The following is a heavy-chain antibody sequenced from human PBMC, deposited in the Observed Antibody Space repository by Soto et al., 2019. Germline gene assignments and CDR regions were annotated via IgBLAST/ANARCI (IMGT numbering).Heavy chain of an antibody. CDR3: ARDLQAGDDNVNWFAP. Sequence: QVQLVESGGGVVQPGRSLRLSCAASGFSISRSAMHWVRRAPGKGLEWVAVIAYDGSNKWFADSAKGRFTISRDNSKNTLYLDMSSLRAEDTAIYFCARDLQAGDDNVNWFAPWGQGTLVTVSS. J-gene: IGHJ5*02. V-gene: IGHV3-30-3*01. CDR2: IAYDGSNK. D-gene: IGHD1-1*01. CDR1: GFSISRSA.